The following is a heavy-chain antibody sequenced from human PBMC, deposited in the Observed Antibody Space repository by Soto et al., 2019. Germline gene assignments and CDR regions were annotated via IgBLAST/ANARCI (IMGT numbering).Heavy chain of an antibody. CDR2: ISGSGGST. D-gene: IGHD5-18*01. V-gene: IGHV3-23*01. J-gene: IGHJ4*02. CDR1: GFTFSSYA. CDR3: ANSGYSYGSFDY. Sequence: GGSLRLSCAASGFTFSSYAMSWVRQAPGKGLEWVSAISGSGGSTYYADSVKGRFTITRDNSKNTLYLQMNSLRAEDTAVYYCANSGYSYGSFDYWGQGTLVTVSS.